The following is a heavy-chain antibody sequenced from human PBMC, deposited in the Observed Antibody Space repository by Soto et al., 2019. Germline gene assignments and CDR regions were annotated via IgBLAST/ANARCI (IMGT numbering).Heavy chain of an antibody. V-gene: IGHV1-69*06. CDR2: IIPIFGTA. Sequence: SVKVSCKASGGTFSSYAISWVRQAPGQGLEWMGGIIPIFGTANYAQKFQGRVTITADKSTSTAYMEPSSLRSEDTAVYYCARDRGIVVVPAALNWFDPWGQGTLVTVSS. J-gene: IGHJ5*02. D-gene: IGHD2-2*01. CDR3: ARDRGIVVVPAALNWFDP. CDR1: GGTFSSYA.